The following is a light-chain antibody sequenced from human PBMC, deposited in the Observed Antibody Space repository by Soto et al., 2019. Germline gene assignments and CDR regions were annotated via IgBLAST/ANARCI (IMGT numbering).Light chain of an antibody. CDR2: QDS. CDR3: QAWDSSTENF. Sequence: SYELTQPPSVSVSPGQTASITCSGDKLGDKYACWYQQKPGQSPVLVIYQDSKRPSGIPERFSGSNSGNTATLTISGTQAMDEADYYCQAWDSSTENFFGTGTKVTVL. CDR1: KLGDKY. V-gene: IGLV3-1*01. J-gene: IGLJ1*01.